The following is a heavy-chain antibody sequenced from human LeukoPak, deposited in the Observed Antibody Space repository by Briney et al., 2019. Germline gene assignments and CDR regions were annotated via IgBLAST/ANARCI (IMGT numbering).Heavy chain of an antibody. CDR1: GFTPNDSD. V-gene: IGHV3-11*03. J-gene: IGHJ4*02. CDR3: ALMRSRNGYNFDY. D-gene: IGHD5-24*01. Sequence: GGSLRLSGLPPGFTPNDSDMSWIRQAPGKGRGWVSYISSSGTYTKYADSVKGRFTISRDNAQKSLYLQMNSLRAEDTAVYYCALMRSRNGYNFDYWGQGTLVTVSS. CDR2: ISSSGTYT.